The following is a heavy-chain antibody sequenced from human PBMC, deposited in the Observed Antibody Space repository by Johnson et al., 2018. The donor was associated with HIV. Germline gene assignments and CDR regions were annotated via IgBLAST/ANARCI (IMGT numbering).Heavy chain of an antibody. CDR3: AIGRGEFPRHAFDI. CDR1: GFIFGSCW. D-gene: IGHD3-10*01. Sequence: QVQLVESGGGLVQPGRSLRLSCIASGFIFGSCWMTWVRQAPGKGLEWVAVIWYDGSNNYYADSVKGRFTISKDNSRNTLFLHMNSLRADDTAVYYCAIGRGEFPRHAFDIWGQGTMVTVSS. J-gene: IGHJ3*02. V-gene: IGHV3-33*08. CDR2: IWYDGSNN.